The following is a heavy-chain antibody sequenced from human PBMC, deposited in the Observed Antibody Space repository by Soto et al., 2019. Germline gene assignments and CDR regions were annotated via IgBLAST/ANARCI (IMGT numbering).Heavy chain of an antibody. Sequence: QVQLQQWGAGLLKPSETLSLTCAVYGGSFSGYYWSWIRQPPGKGLEWIGEINHSGSTNYNPSLKSRLTISVDTSKNQFSLKLSSVTAADTAVYYCARRQRAVAGTFYYWGQGTLVTVSS. V-gene: IGHV4-34*01. J-gene: IGHJ4*02. D-gene: IGHD6-19*01. CDR3: ARRQRAVAGTFYY. CDR1: GGSFSGYY. CDR2: INHSGST.